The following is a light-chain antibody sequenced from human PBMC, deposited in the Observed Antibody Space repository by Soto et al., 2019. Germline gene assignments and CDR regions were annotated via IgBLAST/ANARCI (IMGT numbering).Light chain of an antibody. CDR1: QGVNTW. CDR3: QQANSFPLT. CDR2: EAS. V-gene: IGKV1-12*01. Sequence: DIQMTQSPSSVSASVGDRVTITCRASQGVNTWLAWYQKKPGKAPELLVYEASSLHSGVPSRFSGSGSGTDFTLTISSLHPEDFATYYCQQANSFPLTIGVGTKVEIQ. J-gene: IGKJ4*01.